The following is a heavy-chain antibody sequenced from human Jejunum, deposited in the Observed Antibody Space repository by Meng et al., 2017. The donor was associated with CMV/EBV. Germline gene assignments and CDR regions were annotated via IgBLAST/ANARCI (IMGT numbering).Heavy chain of an antibody. V-gene: IGHV3-23*03. CDR3: AKDLFYDGSGYYLGN. CDR1: FGPYA. J-gene: IGHJ4*02. CDR2: IYSGGSTT. Sequence: FGPYAMTWVRQAPRKGLEWVSLIYSGGSTTYYADSVKGRFTISRDDSKNTLYLQMNSPRAEDTAIYYCAKDLFYDGSGYYLGNWGQGALVTVSS. D-gene: IGHD3-22*01.